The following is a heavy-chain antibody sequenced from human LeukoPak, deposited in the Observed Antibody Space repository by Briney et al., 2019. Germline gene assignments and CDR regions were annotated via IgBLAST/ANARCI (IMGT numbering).Heavy chain of an antibody. V-gene: IGHV3-66*01. CDR1: VFTVCTNY. J-gene: IGHJ4*02. D-gene: IGHD5-18*01. CDR3: TREGVGYGYSTEGGIY. CDR2: IYSGGAT. Sequence: GGSLLLCSADSVFTVCTNYMSWVRQAPGKGLEWVSVIYSGGATYHADSVKGRFTISRDNSKNTLCLQMNSLRAEDTAVYYCTREGVGYGYSTEGGIYWGQG.